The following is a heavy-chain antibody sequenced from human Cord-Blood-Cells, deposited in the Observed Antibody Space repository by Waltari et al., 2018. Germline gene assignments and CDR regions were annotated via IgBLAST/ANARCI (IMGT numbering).Heavy chain of an antibody. D-gene: IGHD3-10*01. CDR1: GFTFGDYA. CDR2: IRSKAYGGTT. CDR3: TRGHGSGSYSTDFDY. V-gene: IGHV3-49*05. Sequence: EVQLVESGGGLVKPGRSLRLSCTASGFTFGDYAMSWFRQAPGRGLEWVGFIRSKAYGGTTEYAASVKGRFTISRDDSKSIAYLQMNSLKTEGTAVYYCTRGHGSGSYSTDFDYWGQGTLVTVSS. J-gene: IGHJ4*02.